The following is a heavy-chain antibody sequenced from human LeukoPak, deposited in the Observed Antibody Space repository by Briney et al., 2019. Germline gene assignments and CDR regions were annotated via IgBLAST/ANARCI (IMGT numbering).Heavy chain of an antibody. CDR3: AKLSGAYGDSRDY. D-gene: IGHD4-17*01. CDR2: IRYDGSNK. CDR1: GFTFSSYG. Sequence: PGGSLRLSCAASGFTFSSYGMNWVRQAPGKGLEWVAFIRYDGSNKYYADSVKGRFTISRDYSKNTRYLQVNSRRPEDTAVYYCAKLSGAYGDSRDYWGQGTLVTVSS. V-gene: IGHV3-30*02. J-gene: IGHJ4*02.